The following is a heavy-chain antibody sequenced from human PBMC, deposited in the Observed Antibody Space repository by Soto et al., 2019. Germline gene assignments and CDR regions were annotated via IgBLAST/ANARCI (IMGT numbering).Heavy chain of an antibody. Sequence: QVQLVQSGAEVKKPGASVKVSCKASGYTFTSYYMHWVRQAPGQGLEWMGIINPSGGSTSYAQKFQGRVTMTRDTSTSTVYMERSSLRSEDTAVYYCARDEGYCSGGSCYYKNAFDIWGQGTMVTVSS. CDR3: ARDEGYCSGGSCYYKNAFDI. J-gene: IGHJ3*02. CDR1: GYTFTSYY. D-gene: IGHD2-15*01. V-gene: IGHV1-46*03. CDR2: INPSGGST.